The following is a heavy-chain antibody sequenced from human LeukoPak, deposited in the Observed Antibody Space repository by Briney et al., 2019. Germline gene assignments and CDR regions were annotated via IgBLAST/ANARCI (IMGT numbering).Heavy chain of an antibody. D-gene: IGHD3-10*01. CDR3: ARGFGDWGLSWFDP. Sequence: SETLSLTCTVSGGSVSSGSYYWSWIRQPPGKGLEWIGYIYYSGSAKYNPSLKSRVTISVDTSKNQFSLKLTSVTAADAAVYYCARGFGDWGLSWFDPWGQGTLVTVSS. V-gene: IGHV4-61*01. CDR2: IYYSGSA. J-gene: IGHJ5*02. CDR1: GGSVSSGSYY.